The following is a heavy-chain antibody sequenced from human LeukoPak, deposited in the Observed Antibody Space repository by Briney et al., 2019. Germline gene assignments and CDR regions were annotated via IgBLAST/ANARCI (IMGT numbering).Heavy chain of an antibody. J-gene: IGHJ3*02. Sequence: GGSLRLSCAASGFTFSSYSMNWVRQAPGKGLEWVSSISSSSTYIYYAHSVKGRFTISRDNAKNSLYLQMNSLRAEDTAVYYCAKEAYYYDSSVGDAFDIWGQGTMVTVSS. CDR2: ISSSSTYI. D-gene: IGHD3-22*01. CDR1: GFTFSSYS. CDR3: AKEAYYYDSSVGDAFDI. V-gene: IGHV3-21*01.